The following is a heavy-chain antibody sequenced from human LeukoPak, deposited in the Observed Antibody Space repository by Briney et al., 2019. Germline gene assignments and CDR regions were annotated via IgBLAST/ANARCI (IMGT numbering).Heavy chain of an antibody. CDR3: ARDFPICY. D-gene: IGHD2-21*01. CDR2: IYYSGST. J-gene: IGHJ4*02. Sequence: SETLSLTCTVSGGSISSSSYYWGWIRQPPGKGLEWIGSIYYSGSTYYNPSLKSRVTISVDTSKNQFSLKLSSVTAADTAVYYCARDFPICYWGQGTLVTVSS. CDR1: GGSISSSSYY. V-gene: IGHV4-39*07.